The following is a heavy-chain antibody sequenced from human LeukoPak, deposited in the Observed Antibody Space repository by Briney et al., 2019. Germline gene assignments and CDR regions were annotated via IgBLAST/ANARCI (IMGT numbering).Heavy chain of an antibody. J-gene: IGHJ3*02. CDR2: ISGSGGST. V-gene: IGHV3-23*01. CDR3: AKFGIYSSSWYSAFDI. CDR1: GLTFSDYW. Sequence: PGGSLRLSCVVSGLTFSDYWMSWVRQAPGKGLEWVSAISGSGGSTYYADSVKGRFTISRDNSKNTLYLQMNSLRAEDTAVYYCAKFGIYSSSWYSAFDIWGQGTMVTVSS. D-gene: IGHD6-13*01.